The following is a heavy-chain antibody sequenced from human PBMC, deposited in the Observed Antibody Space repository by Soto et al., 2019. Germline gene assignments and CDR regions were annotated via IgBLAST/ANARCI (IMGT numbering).Heavy chain of an antibody. V-gene: IGHV5-51*01. Sequence: GESLKISCKGSGYSFTSYWIGWVRQMPGKGLEWMGIIYPGDSDTRYSPSIQGQVTISADKSISTAYPQWSSLKASDTAMYYCARCPAAAGRRLRYYYYGMDVWGQGTMVTVSS. J-gene: IGHJ6*01. CDR3: ARCPAAAGRRLRYYYYGMDV. CDR2: IYPGDSDT. D-gene: IGHD6-13*01. CDR1: GYSFTSYW.